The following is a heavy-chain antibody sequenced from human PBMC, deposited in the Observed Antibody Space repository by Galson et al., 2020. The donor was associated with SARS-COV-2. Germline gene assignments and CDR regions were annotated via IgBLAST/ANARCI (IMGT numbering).Heavy chain of an antibody. D-gene: IGHD3-10*01. CDR2: IWYDGSNK. Sequence: QLGESLKISCAASGFTFSSYGMHWVRQAPGKGLEWVAVIWYDGSNKYYADSVKGRFTISRDNSKNTLYLQMNSLRAEDTAVYYCARARGGLWCGTDANWFDPWGQGTLVTGSS. J-gene: IGHJ5*02. CDR1: GFTFSSYG. V-gene: IGHV3-33*01. CDR3: ARARGGLWCGTDANWFDP.